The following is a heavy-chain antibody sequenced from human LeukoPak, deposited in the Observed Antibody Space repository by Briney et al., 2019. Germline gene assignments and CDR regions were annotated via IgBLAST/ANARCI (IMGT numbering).Heavy chain of an antibody. CDR3: ARSDGGEECDY. J-gene: IGHJ4*02. V-gene: IGHV1-18*01. CDR2: ISAYNGNT. D-gene: IGHD3-16*01. CDR1: GYTFTSYG. Sequence: ASVKVSCKASGYTFTSYGVSWVRQAPGQGLEWIGWISAYNGNTYNAQKVQGRVTMTTDRSTSTAYMELRSLRSDDTAVYYCARSDGGEECDYWGQGTLVTVSS.